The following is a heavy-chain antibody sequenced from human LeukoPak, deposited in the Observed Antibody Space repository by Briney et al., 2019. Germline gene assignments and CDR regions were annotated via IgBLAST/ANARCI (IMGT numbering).Heavy chain of an antibody. CDR3: ANDAEPYYYYYYMDV. D-gene: IGHD1-14*01. CDR1: GFTFSSYG. Sequence: GRSLRLSCAASGFTFSSYGMHWVRQAPGKGLEWVAVISYDGSNKYYADSVKGRFTISRDNSKNTLYLQMNSLRAEDTAVYYCANDAEPYYYYYYMDVWGKGTTVTVSS. V-gene: IGHV3-30*18. CDR2: ISYDGSNK. J-gene: IGHJ6*03.